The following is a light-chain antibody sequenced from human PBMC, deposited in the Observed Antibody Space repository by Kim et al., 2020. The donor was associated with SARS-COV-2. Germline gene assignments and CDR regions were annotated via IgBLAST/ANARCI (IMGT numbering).Light chain of an antibody. V-gene: IGKV4-1*01. CDR2: WAS. Sequence: DIVMTQSPDSLAVSLGERATINCKSSQSVLFSSNNKNYLGWFQQKLGQPPKLLIYWASTRESGVPDRFSGSGSGTDFTLTISNLQAEDVAVYYCQQYYSTPWTFGQGTKVDIK. CDR1: QSVLFSSNNKNY. CDR3: QQYYSTPWT. J-gene: IGKJ1*01.